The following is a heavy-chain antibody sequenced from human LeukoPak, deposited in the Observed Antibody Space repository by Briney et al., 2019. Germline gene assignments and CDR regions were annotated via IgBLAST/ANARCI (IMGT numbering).Heavy chain of an antibody. Sequence: GGSLRLSCAASGFTVSSNYMSWVRQAPGKGLEWVGRIKSKTNGGTTDYAVPVKGRFTISRDDSKNTLYLQMNSLKTEDTAVYFCTTEGGVWGYHALDIWGQGTTVTVSS. J-gene: IGHJ3*02. CDR1: GFTVSSNY. CDR2: IKSKTNGGTT. D-gene: IGHD3-16*01. CDR3: TTEGGVWGYHALDI. V-gene: IGHV3-15*01.